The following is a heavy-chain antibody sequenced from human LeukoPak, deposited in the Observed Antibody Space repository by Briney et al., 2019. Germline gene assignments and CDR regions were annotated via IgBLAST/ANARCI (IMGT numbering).Heavy chain of an antibody. J-gene: IGHJ6*03. Sequence: GGSLRLSCAASGFPFSDYGMSWVRQDPGKGLEWVSGISVSGTSTYYADSVKGRFTISRDNSKNTLYLQMNSLRAEDTAVYYCTNRGVGYYYMDVWGKGTTVTVSS. CDR2: ISVSGTST. CDR1: GFPFSDYG. V-gene: IGHV3-23*01. D-gene: IGHD2-15*01. CDR3: TNRGVGYYYMDV.